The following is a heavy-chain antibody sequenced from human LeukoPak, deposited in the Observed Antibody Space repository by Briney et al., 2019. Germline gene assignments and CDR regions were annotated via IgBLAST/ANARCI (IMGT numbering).Heavy chain of an antibody. D-gene: IGHD1-14*01. CDR3: GRDSFETDIDY. CDR2: IKQDGSET. J-gene: IGHJ4*02. CDR1: GFTFSSYW. Sequence: GGSLRLSCAASGFTFSSYWMSWVRQAPGKGLEWVANIKQDGSETYYVDSLRGRFTISRDNVKNSLYLQINSLRVEDTAVYYCGRDSFETDIDYWGQGTLVTVSS. V-gene: IGHV3-7*01.